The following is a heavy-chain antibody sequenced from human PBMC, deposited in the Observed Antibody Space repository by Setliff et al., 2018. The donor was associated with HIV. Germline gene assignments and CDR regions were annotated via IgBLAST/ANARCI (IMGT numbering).Heavy chain of an antibody. Sequence: ASVKASCKASGYTFTAHFLHWVRQAPGQGLEWMGRINPNSGAADYAQNFQGRVTMTRATSMSTAYMEVSNLRSNDTATYYCAVPITRTDYEGLDYWGQGTLVTVSS. J-gene: IGHJ4*02. V-gene: IGHV1-2*06. CDR2: INPNSGAA. D-gene: IGHD4-17*01. CDR3: AVPITRTDYEGLDY. CDR1: GYTFTAHF.